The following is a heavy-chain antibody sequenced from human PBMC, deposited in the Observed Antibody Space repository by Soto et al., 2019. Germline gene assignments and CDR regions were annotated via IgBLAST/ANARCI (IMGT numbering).Heavy chain of an antibody. CDR1: GGTFSSDA. V-gene: IGHV1-69*13. D-gene: IGHD3-22*01. CDR2: IIHIFVTA. J-gene: IGHJ5*02. CDR3: ARDPAHLPDSSGYYTVDP. Sequence: SVKVSCKASGGTFSSDAISWVRQAPGQGLEWMGGIIHIFVTANYAQKFQGTVTITADESTSTAYMELSSLRSEDTAVYYCARDPAHLPDSSGYYTVDPWGQGTLVTVSS.